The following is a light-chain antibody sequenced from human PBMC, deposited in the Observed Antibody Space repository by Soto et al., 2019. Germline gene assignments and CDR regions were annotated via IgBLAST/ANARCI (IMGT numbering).Light chain of an antibody. J-gene: IGKJ5*01. V-gene: IGKV3-20*01. Sequence: EIVLTQSPGTLSLSPGERATLSCRASQSVSSSYLAWYQQKPGQAPRLLIYDASNRATGIPARFSGSGSGTDLTLTISSLEPEDFAVFFCQQYGTSEIIFGQGTRLEIK. CDR3: QQYGTSEII. CDR2: DAS. CDR1: QSVSSSY.